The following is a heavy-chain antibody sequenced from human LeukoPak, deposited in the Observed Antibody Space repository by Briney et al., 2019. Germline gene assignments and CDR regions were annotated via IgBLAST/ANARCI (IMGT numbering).Heavy chain of an antibody. CDR1: GYTFTGYY. D-gene: IGHD6-19*01. V-gene: IGHV1-2*04. Sequence: ASVKVSCKASGYTFTGYYMHWVRQAPGQGLEWMGWINPNSGGTNYAQKFQGWVTMTWDTSISTAYMELSRLRSDDTAVYYCARDRRGSSGWYYFDYWGQGTLVTVSS. CDR2: INPNSGGT. CDR3: ARDRRGSSGWYYFDY. J-gene: IGHJ4*02.